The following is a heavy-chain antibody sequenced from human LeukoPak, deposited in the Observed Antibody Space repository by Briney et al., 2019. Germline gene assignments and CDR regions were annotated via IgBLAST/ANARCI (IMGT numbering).Heavy chain of an antibody. Sequence: PWGSLRLSCAASGFTFSSYSMNWVRQAPGKGLEWVSYISSSSSTIYYADSVKGRFTISRDNAKNSLYLQMNSLRAEDTAVYYCARGYCSGGSCHSFGYWGQGTLVTVSS. CDR2: ISSSSSTI. D-gene: IGHD2-15*01. CDR3: ARGYCSGGSCHSFGY. CDR1: GFTFSSYS. J-gene: IGHJ4*02. V-gene: IGHV3-48*01.